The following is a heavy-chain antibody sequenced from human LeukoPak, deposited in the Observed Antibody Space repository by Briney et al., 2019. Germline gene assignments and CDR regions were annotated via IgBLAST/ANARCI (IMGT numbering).Heavy chain of an antibody. Sequence: ASVQVSCMSSGYTFTGYYMHWVRPAPGQGLAWMGWINPNSGGTNYAQKFQGRVTMHRDTSSSTADRELSRRRSNDTAVYYFARDGVFAPLAFDPWGQGTLVTVSS. D-gene: IGHD6-13*01. CDR3: ARDGVFAPLAFDP. J-gene: IGHJ5*02. V-gene: IGHV1-2*02. CDR1: GYTFTGYY. CDR2: INPNSGGT.